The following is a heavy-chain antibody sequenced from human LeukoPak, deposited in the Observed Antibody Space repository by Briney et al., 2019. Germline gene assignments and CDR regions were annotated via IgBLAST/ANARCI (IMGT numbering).Heavy chain of an antibody. CDR3: ARALPDYYDSSGYFD. D-gene: IGHD3-22*01. Sequence: PGGSLRLSCAASGFTVSSNCMSWVRQAPGKGLEWVSVIYSGGSTYYADSVKGRFTISRDNSKNTLYLQMNSLRAEDTAVYYCARALPDYYDSSGYFDWGQGTLVTVSS. CDR2: IYSGGST. CDR1: GFTVSSNC. J-gene: IGHJ4*02. V-gene: IGHV3-53*01.